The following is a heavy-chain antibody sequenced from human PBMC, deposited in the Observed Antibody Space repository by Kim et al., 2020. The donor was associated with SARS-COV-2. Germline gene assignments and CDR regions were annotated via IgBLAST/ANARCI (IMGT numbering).Heavy chain of an antibody. CDR1: GYSFTSYW. J-gene: IGHJ3*02. D-gene: IGHD5-12*01. CDR3: ASTFVDIVAEGAFDI. CDR2: IYPGDSDT. Sequence: GESLKISCKGSGYSFTSYWIGWVRQMPGKGLEWMGIIYPGDSDTRYSPSFQGQVTISADKSISTAYLQWSSLKASDTAMYYCASTFVDIVAEGAFDIWGQGTMVTVSS. V-gene: IGHV5-51*01.